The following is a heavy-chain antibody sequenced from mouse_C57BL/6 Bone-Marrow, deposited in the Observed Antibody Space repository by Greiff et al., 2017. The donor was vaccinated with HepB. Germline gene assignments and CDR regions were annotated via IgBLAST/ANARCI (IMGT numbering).Heavy chain of an antibody. CDR2: IDPSDSYT. D-gene: IGHD2-4*01. CDR3: ARDYDYDGVLFAY. V-gene: IGHV1-69*01. CDR1: GYTFTSYW. J-gene: IGHJ3*01. Sequence: QVQLKQPGAELVMPGASVKLSCKASGYTFTSYWMHWVKQRPGQGLEWIGEIDPSDSYTNYNQKFKGKSTLTVDKSSSTAYMQLSSLTSEDSAVYYCARDYDYDGVLFAYWGQGTLVTVSA.